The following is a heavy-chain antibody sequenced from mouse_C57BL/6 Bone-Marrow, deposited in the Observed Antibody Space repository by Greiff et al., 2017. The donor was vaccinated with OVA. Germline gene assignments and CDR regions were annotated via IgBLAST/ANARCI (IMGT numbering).Heavy chain of an antibody. CDR2: ISSGGSYT. V-gene: IGHV5-6*01. CDR1: GFTFSSYG. Sequence: EVKLMESGGDLVKPGGSLKLSCAASGFTFSSYGMSWVRQTPDKRLEWVATISSGGSYTYYPDSVKGRFTISRDNAKNTLYLQMSSLKSEDTAMYYCARLGPIYYFDYWGQGTTLTVSS. D-gene: IGHD6-5*01. CDR3: ARLGPIYYFDY. J-gene: IGHJ2*01.